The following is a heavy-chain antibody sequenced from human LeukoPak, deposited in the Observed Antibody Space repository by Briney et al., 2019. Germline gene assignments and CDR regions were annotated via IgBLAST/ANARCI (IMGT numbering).Heavy chain of an antibody. J-gene: IGHJ5*02. Sequence: GGSLRLSCEASGFTFSSYSMNWVRQAPGKGLQWVSSISSSSSYINYADSVKGRFTISRDNARNSLFLQMNSLRAEDTAVYYCARGLGWLHSWGQGTLVIVSS. D-gene: IGHD5-24*01. CDR1: GFTFSSYS. CDR2: ISSSSSYI. CDR3: ARGLGWLHS. V-gene: IGHV3-21*01.